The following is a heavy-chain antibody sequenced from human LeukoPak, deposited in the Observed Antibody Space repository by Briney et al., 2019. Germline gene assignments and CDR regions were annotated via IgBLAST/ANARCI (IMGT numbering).Heavy chain of an antibody. J-gene: IGHJ4*02. CDR3: ARVRSRAGGYFDY. V-gene: IGHV3-30*03. Sequence: GGSLRLSCAASGFTFSSYGMHWVRQAPGKGLEWVTLISYDGTTKYYADSVRGRFTISRDNSKNTLYLQMNSLRAEDTAVYYCARVRSRAGGYFDYWGQGTLVTVSS. CDR1: GFTFSSYG. CDR2: ISYDGTTK. D-gene: IGHD3-10*01.